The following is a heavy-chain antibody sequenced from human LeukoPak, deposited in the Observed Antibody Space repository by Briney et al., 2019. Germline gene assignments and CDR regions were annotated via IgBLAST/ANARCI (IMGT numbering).Heavy chain of an antibody. V-gene: IGHV3-74*01. CDR1: GFTFSRYW. D-gene: IGHD2-2*02. CDR2: INSDGGST. CDR3: ARGSIQTYFYGMDV. Sequence: PGGSLRLSCAASGFTFSRYWMHWVRQAPGKGLVWVSRINSDGGSTSYVDSVKGRFTISKDIAKNTLYLQMNSLRAEDTAVYYCARGSIQTYFYGMDVWGQGTTVTVSS. J-gene: IGHJ6*02.